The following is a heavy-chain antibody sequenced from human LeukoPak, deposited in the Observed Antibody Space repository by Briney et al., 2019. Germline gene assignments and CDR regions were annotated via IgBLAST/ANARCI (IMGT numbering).Heavy chain of an antibody. D-gene: IGHD3-22*01. Sequence: PGGSLRLSCAASGFTFSSYWMSWVRQAPGRGLEWVANIKQDGSEKYYVNSVKGRFTISRDNAKNSLHLQMNSLRAEDTAVYYCARDLYRIVVVPHYFDYWGQGTLVTVSS. V-gene: IGHV3-7*01. J-gene: IGHJ4*02. CDR1: GFTFSSYW. CDR3: ARDLYRIVVVPHYFDY. CDR2: IKQDGSEK.